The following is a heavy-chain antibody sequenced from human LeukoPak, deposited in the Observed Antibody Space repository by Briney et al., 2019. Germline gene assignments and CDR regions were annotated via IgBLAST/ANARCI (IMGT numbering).Heavy chain of an antibody. V-gene: IGHV3-33*01. J-gene: IGHJ4*02. Sequence: GGSLRLSCAASGFTFSSYGMHWVRQAPGKGLEWVAVIWYDGSNKYYADSAKGRFTISRDNSKNTLYLQMNSLRAEDTAVYYCARAAYKKYSSGWYFLDYWGQGTLVTVSS. CDR2: IWYDGSNK. D-gene: IGHD6-19*01. CDR3: ARAAYKKYSSGWYFLDY. CDR1: GFTFSSYG.